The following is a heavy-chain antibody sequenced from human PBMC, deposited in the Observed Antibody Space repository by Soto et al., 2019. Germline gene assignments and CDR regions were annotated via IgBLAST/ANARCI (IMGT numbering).Heavy chain of an antibody. V-gene: IGHV1-8*01. J-gene: IGHJ5*02. CDR3: ASGRFRRTWFDP. Sequence: QVQLVQSGAEVKKPGASVKVSCKASGYTFTNYDIHWVRQATGQGLEWMGWMNPDSGNTGQSKQFKGRVTMIRHTSIKADYMEMSSLRLEDTAVYYCASGRFRRTWFDPWGQGALVTVSS. CDR1: GYTFTNYD. CDR2: MNPDSGNT. D-gene: IGHD3-16*01.